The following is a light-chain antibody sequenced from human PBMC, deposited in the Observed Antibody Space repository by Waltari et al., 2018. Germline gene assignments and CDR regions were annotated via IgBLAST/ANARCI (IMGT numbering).Light chain of an antibody. CDR3: SSYASSVTHV. V-gene: IGLV2-14*03. CDR1: SSDVGGYDY. Sequence: QSALTQPASVSGSPGQSITVSCTGTSSDVGGYDYVSWYQQHPGKGPILIIYGVSSRPSGVSIRFSGSKSGSTAALPIAVLQAEDEADYYCSSYASSVTHVFGTGTKVTVL. CDR2: GVS. J-gene: IGLJ1*01.